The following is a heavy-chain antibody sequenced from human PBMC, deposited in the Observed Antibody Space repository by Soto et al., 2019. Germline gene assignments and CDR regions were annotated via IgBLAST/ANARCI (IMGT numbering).Heavy chain of an antibody. CDR2: ISFTGAT. Sequence: QVQLQESGPGLVKPSETLSLICTVSGDSVSGGGYYWTWIRQPPGKGLEWIGYISFTGATTYNPSLRSRVTIAMHTSKNQVSLKLTSATAADTALYYSSRGGHYYDSMIWGQGTLVTVCS. V-gene: IGHV4-61*08. CDR1: GDSVSGGGYY. J-gene: IGHJ4*02. CDR3: SRGGHYYDSMI. D-gene: IGHD3-22*01.